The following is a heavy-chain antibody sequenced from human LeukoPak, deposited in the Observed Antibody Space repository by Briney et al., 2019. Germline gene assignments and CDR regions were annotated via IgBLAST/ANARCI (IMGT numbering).Heavy chain of an antibody. CDR1: GGSISSYY. V-gene: IGHV4-59*06. J-gene: IGHJ4*02. D-gene: IGHD2-21*02. CDR2: IYYSGST. CDR3: ARDRGAYCGGDCYSDY. Sequence: SETLSLTCTVSGGSISSYYWSWIRQHPGKGLEWIGSIYYSGSTSYNPSLKSRVTISVDTSKNQFSLKLNSVTAADTAVYYCARDRGAYCGGDCYSDYWGQGTLVTVSS.